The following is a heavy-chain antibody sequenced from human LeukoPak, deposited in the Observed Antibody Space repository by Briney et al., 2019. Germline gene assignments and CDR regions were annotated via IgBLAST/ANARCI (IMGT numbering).Heavy chain of an antibody. Sequence: PGGSLRLSCAASGFTFSTSAMSWVRQAPGKGLDWVSSIRGSGGSTDYADSVKGRFTISRDNSKNILFLQMDSLRAEDTAVYYCAKVPQDYYDGSGSPDYWGQGTLVTVSS. D-gene: IGHD3-22*01. CDR3: AKVPQDYYDGSGSPDY. CDR1: GFTFSTSA. CDR2: IRGSGGST. V-gene: IGHV3-23*01. J-gene: IGHJ4*02.